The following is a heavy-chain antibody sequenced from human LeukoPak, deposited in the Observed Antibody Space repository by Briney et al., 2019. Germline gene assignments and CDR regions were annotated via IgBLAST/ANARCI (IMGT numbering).Heavy chain of an antibody. D-gene: IGHD2-2*02. CDR2: IYFSGST. V-gene: IGHV4-4*07. Sequence: SETLSLTCTVSGTSINNYYWSSFRQPAGKGLEWIGRIYFSGSTNYNPSLKSRITMSLDTSKNQFSLNLRFVTAADTAVYFCAREMAVAGPYTFDIWGQGTEVTVSS. CDR3: AREMAVAGPYTFDI. CDR1: GTSINNYY. J-gene: IGHJ3*02.